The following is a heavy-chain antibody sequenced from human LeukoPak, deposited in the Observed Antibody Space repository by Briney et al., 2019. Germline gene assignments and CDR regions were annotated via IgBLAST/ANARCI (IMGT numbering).Heavy chain of an antibody. D-gene: IGHD2-8*02. J-gene: IGHJ4*02. CDR1: GYTFTSYG. CDR3: ARDTDFDY. CDR2: ISGYNGDT. Sequence: GASVKVSCKASGYTFTSYGISWVRQAPGQGLEWMGWISGYNGDTKYAQKPQGRVTMTTDTSTSTAYMELRSLRSDDTAVYYCARDTDFDYWGQGTLVPVSS. V-gene: IGHV1-18*01.